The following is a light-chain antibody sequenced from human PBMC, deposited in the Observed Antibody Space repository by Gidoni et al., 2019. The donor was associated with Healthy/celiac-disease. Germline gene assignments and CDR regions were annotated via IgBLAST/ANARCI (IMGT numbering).Light chain of an antibody. V-gene: IGKV1-33*01. CDR3: QQYDNLPRST. Sequence: DIQMTQYTSSLSASVGDRVTITCQASQDISNYLNWYQQKPGKAPKLLIYDASNLETGVPSRFSGSGSGTDFTFTISSLQPEDIATYYCQQYDNLPRSTFGQGTKLEIK. J-gene: IGKJ2*01. CDR1: QDISNY. CDR2: DAS.